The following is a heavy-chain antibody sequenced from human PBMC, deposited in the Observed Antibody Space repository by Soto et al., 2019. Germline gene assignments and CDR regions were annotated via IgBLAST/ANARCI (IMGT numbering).Heavy chain of an antibody. CDR3: ASEALCGADCYFFEY. CDR1: GFTFRNSE. D-gene: IGHD2-21*02. Sequence: GGSLRLSCAGSGFTFRNSEMFWVRQAPGKGLEWVSKINYSGSNIYYSKSVKGRFTVSRDNAKNSLYLQMNSLTDEDTAIYFCASEALCGADCYFFEYWGPGTLVT. V-gene: IGHV3-48*03. CDR2: INYSGSNI. J-gene: IGHJ4*02.